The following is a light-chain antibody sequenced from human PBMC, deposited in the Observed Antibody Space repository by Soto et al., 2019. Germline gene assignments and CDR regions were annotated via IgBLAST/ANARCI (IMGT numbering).Light chain of an antibody. CDR3: QQYGNSPVT. J-gene: IGKJ5*01. CDR1: QSVSNKY. V-gene: IGKV3-20*01. CDR2: GAS. Sequence: ILLTQSPGTLSLSPGDRATLSCRASQSVSNKYLAWYQQKPGQAPGLLIYGASSRATGIPDRFSGSGSGTDFTLTISRLEPEDFAVYYCQQYGNSPVTFGQGTRLEIK.